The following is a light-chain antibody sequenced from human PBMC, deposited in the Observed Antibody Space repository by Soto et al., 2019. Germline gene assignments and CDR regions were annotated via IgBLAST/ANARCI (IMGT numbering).Light chain of an antibody. V-gene: IGLV1-51*01. CDR1: SSNIGKIY. CDR2: DDN. CDR3: GTWDGSLSAGV. Sequence: QAVVTQPPSVSAAPGQKVTISCSGSSSNIGKIYVSWYQQLPGTAPKLLIYDDNKRPSGIPDRFSGSKSGTSATLGITGLQTGDEADYYCGTWDGSLSAGVFGGGTKVTVL. J-gene: IGLJ2*01.